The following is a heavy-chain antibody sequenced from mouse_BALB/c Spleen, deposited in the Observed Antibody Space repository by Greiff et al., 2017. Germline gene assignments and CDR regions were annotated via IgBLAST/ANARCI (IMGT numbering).Heavy chain of an antibody. J-gene: IGHJ4*01. CDR1: GYTFTNYW. D-gene: IGHD2-10*02. CDR3: ARGYGNYDAMDD. V-gene: IGHV1-63*02. Sequence: QVQLQQSGAELVRPGTSVKISCKASGYTFTNYWLGWVKQRPGHGLEWIGDIYPGGGYTNYNEKFKGKATLTADTSSSTAYMQLSSLTSEDSAVYFCARGYGNYDAMDDWGQGTAVTVSS. CDR2: IYPGGGYT.